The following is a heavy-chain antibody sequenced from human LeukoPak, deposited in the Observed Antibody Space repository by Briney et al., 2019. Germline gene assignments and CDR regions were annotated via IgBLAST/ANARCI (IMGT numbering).Heavy chain of an antibody. CDR1: GFTFSSYA. Sequence: PGGSLRLSCAASGFTFSSYAMSWVRQAPGKGLEWVSAISGSGDSTYYADSVKGRFTISRDNSKNTLYLQMNSLRAEDTAVYYCAKVFGDMIVVVIGYFDYWGQGTLVTVSS. V-gene: IGHV3-23*01. J-gene: IGHJ4*02. CDR2: ISGSGDST. CDR3: AKVFGDMIVVVIGYFDY. D-gene: IGHD3-22*01.